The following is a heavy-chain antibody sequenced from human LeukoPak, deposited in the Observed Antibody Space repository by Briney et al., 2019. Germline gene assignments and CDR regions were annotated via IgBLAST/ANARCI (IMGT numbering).Heavy chain of an antibody. Sequence: GESLKISCKGSGYSFASNWIGWVRQMPGKGPEWMGIIYPGDSDTRYSPSLQGQVTISADKSINTAFLQWSSLRASNTATYYCARSPPVPYCSSTNCPFDYWGQGTLLTVSS. D-gene: IGHD2-2*01. V-gene: IGHV5-51*01. CDR1: GYSFASNW. CDR3: ARSPPVPYCSSTNCPFDY. J-gene: IGHJ4*02. CDR2: IYPGDSDT.